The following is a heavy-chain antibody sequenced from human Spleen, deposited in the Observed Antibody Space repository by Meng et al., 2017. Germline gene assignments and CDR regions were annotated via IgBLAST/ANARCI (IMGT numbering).Heavy chain of an antibody. Sequence: QVQLQEAGPGLVKPSQTLSLTCTVSGDSISSGAYYWSWVRQLPGRGLEWSGYTYHSGTAYYNPSLKSRVTISVDTSENQFSLSLNSVTAADTAVYYCARGGWSLDYWGQGTLVTVSS. CDR2: TYHSGTA. V-gene: IGHV4-30-4*01. D-gene: IGHD2-15*01. J-gene: IGHJ4*02. CDR3: ARGGWSLDY. CDR1: GDSISSGAYY.